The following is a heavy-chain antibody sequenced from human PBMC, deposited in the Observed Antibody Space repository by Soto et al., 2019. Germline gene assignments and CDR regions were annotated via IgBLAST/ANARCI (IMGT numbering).Heavy chain of an antibody. V-gene: IGHV4-31*03. J-gene: IGHJ6*02. CDR2: IYYSGST. D-gene: IGHD3-3*01. CDR1: GGSISSGGYY. Sequence: QVQLQESGPGLVKPSQTLSLTCTVSGGSISSGGYYWSWIRQHPGKGLEWIGYIYYSGSTYYNPSLKSRVTISVDTSKNQFSLRLSSVTAAATAVYYCARDRITIFGVVINPLSVGMDVWGQGTTVTVSS. CDR3: ARDRITIFGVVINPLSVGMDV.